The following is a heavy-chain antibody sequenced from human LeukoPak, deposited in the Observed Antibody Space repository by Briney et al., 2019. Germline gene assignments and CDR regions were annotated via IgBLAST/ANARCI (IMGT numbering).Heavy chain of an antibody. CDR2: ISSSGSTI. CDR1: GFTFSDYY. J-gene: IGHJ4*02. Sequence: PEGSLRLSCAASGFTFSDYYMSWIRQAPGEGLEWVSYISSSGSTIYYADSVRGRFTISRDNAKTSLYLQMNSLRAEDTAVYYCAIADTYYFDYWGQGTLVTVSS. V-gene: IGHV3-11*01. CDR3: AIADTYYFDY. D-gene: IGHD3-16*01.